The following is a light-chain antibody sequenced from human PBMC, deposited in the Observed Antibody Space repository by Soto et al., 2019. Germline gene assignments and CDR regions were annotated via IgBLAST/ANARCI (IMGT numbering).Light chain of an antibody. V-gene: IGLV2-11*01. CDR1: SNDVGYYKY. Sequence: QSVLTQPRSVSGSPGQSVTISCTGTSNDVGYYKYVSWYQQHPGQAPKLMISDVSKRPSGVPDRFAGSKSGSTASLTISVLQAEDEADYYCCSYAGSYTYVFGTGTKVTVL. CDR2: DVS. CDR3: CSYAGSYTYV. J-gene: IGLJ1*01.